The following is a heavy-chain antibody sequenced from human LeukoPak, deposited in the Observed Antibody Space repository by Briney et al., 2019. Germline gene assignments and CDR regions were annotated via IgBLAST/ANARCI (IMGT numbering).Heavy chain of an antibody. CDR2: ISGSGGST. D-gene: IGHD5/OR15-5a*01. V-gene: IGHV3-23*01. CDR3: AKAMSYYYYYYGMDV. CDR1: GFTFSSYA. J-gene: IGHJ6*02. Sequence: GGSLGLSCAASGFTFSSYAMSWVRQAPGKGLEWVSAISGSGGSTYYADSVKGRFTISRDNSKNTLYLQMNSLRAEDTAVYYCAKAMSYYYYYYGMDVWGQGTTVTVSS.